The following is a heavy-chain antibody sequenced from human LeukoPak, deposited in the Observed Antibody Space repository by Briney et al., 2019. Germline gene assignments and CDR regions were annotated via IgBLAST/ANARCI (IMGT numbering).Heavy chain of an antibody. CDR3: ARELHCSSTSCYVYYYYMDV. CDR1: GGSISSYY. J-gene: IGHJ6*03. CDR2: IYTSGST. D-gene: IGHD2-2*01. V-gene: IGHV4-4*07. Sequence: SETLSLTCTVSGGSISSYYWSWIRQPAGKGLEWIGRIYTSGSTNYNPSLKSRVTMSVDTSKNQFSLKLSSVTAADTAVYYCARELHCSSTSCYVYYYYMDVWGKGTTVTVSS.